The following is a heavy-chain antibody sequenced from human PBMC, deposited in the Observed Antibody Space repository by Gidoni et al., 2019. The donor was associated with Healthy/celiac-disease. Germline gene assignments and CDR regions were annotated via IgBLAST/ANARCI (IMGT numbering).Heavy chain of an antibody. D-gene: IGHD2-15*01. CDR3: AKGYPNWFDP. J-gene: IGHJ5*02. V-gene: IGHV3-23*01. Sequence: RFTISRDNSKNTLYLQMNSLRAEDTAVYYCAKGYPNWFDPWGQGTLVTVSS.